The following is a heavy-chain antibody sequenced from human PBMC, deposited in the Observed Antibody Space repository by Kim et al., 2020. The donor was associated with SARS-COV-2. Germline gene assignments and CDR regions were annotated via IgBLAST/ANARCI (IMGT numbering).Heavy chain of an antibody. Sequence: GGSLRLSCAASGFTFSSYAMSWVRQAPGKGLEWVSAISGSGGSTYYADSVKGRFTISRDNSKNTLYLQMNSLRAEDTAVYYCAKPQYPKGRNVLRYFDWFFSDAFDIWGQGTMVTVSS. CDR2: ISGSGGST. CDR1: GFTFSSYA. J-gene: IGHJ3*02. CDR3: AKPQYPKGRNVLRYFDWFFSDAFDI. D-gene: IGHD3-9*01. V-gene: IGHV3-23*01.